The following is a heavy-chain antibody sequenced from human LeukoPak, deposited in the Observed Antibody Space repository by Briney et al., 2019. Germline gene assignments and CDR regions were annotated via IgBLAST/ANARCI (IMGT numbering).Heavy chain of an antibody. V-gene: IGHV3-7*01. CDR3: GRGAALNWNSGGIDY. J-gene: IGHJ4*02. CDR2: IRQDGSDK. CDR1: GFAFTNYF. D-gene: IGHD1-1*01. Sequence: PGGSLRLSCAASGFAFTNYFMTWVRQAPGTGLEWVALIRQDGSDKYYVDSVKGRFTISRDNANNLLFLQMNSLRVDDTAVYYCGRGAALNWNSGGIDYWGQGTLVTVSS.